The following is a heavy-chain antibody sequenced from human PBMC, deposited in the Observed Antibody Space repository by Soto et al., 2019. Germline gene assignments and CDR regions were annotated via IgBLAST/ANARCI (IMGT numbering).Heavy chain of an antibody. D-gene: IGHD6-13*01. CDR2: ISYDGSNK. V-gene: IGHV3-30*18. CDR3: AKEMGPAGDTYYYGMDV. J-gene: IGHJ6*02. CDR1: GFTFSNYG. Sequence: QVQLVESGGGVVQPGRSLRLSCAASGFTFSNYGMHWVRQAPGKGLEWVAVISYDGSNKYYADSVKGRFTISRDNSKNTLYLQMNSLSAEDTAVYYCAKEMGPAGDTYYYGMDVWGQGTTVTVSS.